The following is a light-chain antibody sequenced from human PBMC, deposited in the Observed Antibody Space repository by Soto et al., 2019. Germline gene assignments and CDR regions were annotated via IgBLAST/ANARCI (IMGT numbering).Light chain of an antibody. V-gene: IGLV2-23*01. J-gene: IGLJ1*01. CDR2: EGF. CDR1: SSDVGSGNV. Sequence: QSVLTQPASVSGSPGQSITIACTGTSSDVGSGNVVSWYQHYPGKAPQLIIYEGFKRPSGVSSRFSGSKSGNTASLTISGLQAEDEAEYYCCSHAGRNTYVFGTGIKLTVL. CDR3: CSHAGRNTYV.